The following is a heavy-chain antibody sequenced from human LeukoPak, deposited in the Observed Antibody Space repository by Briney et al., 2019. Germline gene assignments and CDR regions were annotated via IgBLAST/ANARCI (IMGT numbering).Heavy chain of an antibody. V-gene: IGHV1-46*01. D-gene: IGHD1-26*01. CDR1: GYTFTSYY. Sequence: ASVKVSCKASGYTFTSYYMHWVRQAPGQGLEWMGIINPSGGSTSYAQKFQGRVTMTRDTSTSTVYMELSSLRSEDTAVYYCARDFSIVGATVFSNWFDPWGQGTLVTVSS. J-gene: IGHJ5*02. CDR3: ARDFSIVGATVFSNWFDP. CDR2: INPSGGST.